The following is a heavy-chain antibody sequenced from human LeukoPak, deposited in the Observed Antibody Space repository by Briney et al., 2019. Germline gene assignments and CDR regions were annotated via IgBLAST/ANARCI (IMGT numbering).Heavy chain of an antibody. CDR1: GGSIGSSSYY. V-gene: IGHV4-39*01. Sequence: SETLSLTCTVSGGSIGSSSYYWGWIRQPPGKGLEWIGSIYYSGSTYYNPSLKSRVTISVDTSKNQFSLKLSSVTAADTAVYYCARPSGYSYGYGIDYWGQGTLVTVSS. J-gene: IGHJ4*02. CDR3: ARPSGYSYGYGIDY. CDR2: IYYSGST. D-gene: IGHD5-18*01.